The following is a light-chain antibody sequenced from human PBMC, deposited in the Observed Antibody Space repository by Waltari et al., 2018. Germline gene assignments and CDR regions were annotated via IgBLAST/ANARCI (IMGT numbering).Light chain of an antibody. V-gene: IGKV3-20*01. CDR3: QQCSSPPLT. J-gene: IGKJ4*01. CDR1: QTVDRNF. Sequence: EIVLTQSPATLSLSPGERATLPCRASQTVDRNFVAWYQHTRGQPPRLLIDDATSRATGIPDRFTGSGSGTDFTPTISRLEPEDVAVYYCQQCSSPPLTFGGGTRVEIK. CDR2: DAT.